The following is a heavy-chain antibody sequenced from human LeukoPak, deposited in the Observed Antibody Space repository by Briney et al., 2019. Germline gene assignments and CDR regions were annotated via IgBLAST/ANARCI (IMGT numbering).Heavy chain of an antibody. J-gene: IGHJ4*02. CDR1: GFTVSSNY. Sequence: GGSLRLSCAASGFTVSSNYMSWVRQAPGKGLEWVSVIYSGGSTYYADSVKGRFTISRDNSKNTLYLQMNSLRAEDTAVYYCAREAAGTPFDYWGQGTLVTVFS. CDR3: AREAAGTPFDY. V-gene: IGHV3-66*02. D-gene: IGHD6-13*01. CDR2: IYSGGST.